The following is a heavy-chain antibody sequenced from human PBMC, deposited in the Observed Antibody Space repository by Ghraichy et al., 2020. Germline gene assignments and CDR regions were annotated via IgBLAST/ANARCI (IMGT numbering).Heavy chain of an antibody. CDR3: ATETIFGVGPYYYYGMDV. D-gene: IGHD3-3*01. Sequence: ASVKVSCKVSGYTLTELSMHWVRQAPGKGLEWMGGFDPEDGETIYAQKFQGRVTMTEDTSTDTAYMELSSLRSEDTAVYYCATETIFGVGPYYYYGMDVWGQGTTVTVSS. CDR1: GYTLTELS. CDR2: FDPEDGET. J-gene: IGHJ6*02. V-gene: IGHV1-24*01.